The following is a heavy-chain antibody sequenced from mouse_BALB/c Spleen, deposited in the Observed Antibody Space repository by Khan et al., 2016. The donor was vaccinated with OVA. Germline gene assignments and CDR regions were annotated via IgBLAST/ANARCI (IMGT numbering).Heavy chain of an antibody. CDR3: ARQSCREYFDV. CDR2: IWSAGKT. Sequence: VQLKQSGAGLVAPSQRLSIPCPISGLSLTSYGIHWVRSPPGPGPEWLVLIWSAGKTTYNSALKSRLSILKHNSKSQDFITMYSLTTDDTAMYYCARQSCREYFDVWGDGTTVTVSS. J-gene: IGHJ1*01. V-gene: IGHV2-6-1*01. CDR1: GLSLTSYG.